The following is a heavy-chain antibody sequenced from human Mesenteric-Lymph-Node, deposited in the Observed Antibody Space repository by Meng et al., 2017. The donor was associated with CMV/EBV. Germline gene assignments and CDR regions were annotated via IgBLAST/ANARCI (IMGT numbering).Heavy chain of an antibody. CDR3: ARDRGTAVGEDGLDV. D-gene: IGHD1-1*01. V-gene: IGHV3-48*03. J-gene: IGHJ6*02. Sequence: GGSLRLSCVASGFTFTDYEMNWVRQAPGKGLEWVSYISTSGYTVSYEDSVKGRFTISRDNAKNSLFLQMNSLRADDTAVYYCARDRGTAVGEDGLDVWGQGTTVTVSS. CDR2: ISTSGYTV. CDR1: GFTFTDYE.